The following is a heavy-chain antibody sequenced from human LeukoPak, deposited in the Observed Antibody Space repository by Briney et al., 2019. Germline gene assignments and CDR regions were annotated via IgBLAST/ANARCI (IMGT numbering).Heavy chain of an antibody. J-gene: IGHJ4*02. CDR3: AKKRGYYDSSGLFDY. Sequence: GGSLRLSCAASGFTFSSYGMHWVRQAPGKGLEWVAFIRYDGSNKYYADSVKGRFTISRDNSKNTLYLQMNSLRAEDTAVYNCAKKRGYYDSSGLFDYWGQGTLVTVSS. CDR1: GFTFSSYG. CDR2: IRYDGSNK. D-gene: IGHD3-22*01. V-gene: IGHV3-30*02.